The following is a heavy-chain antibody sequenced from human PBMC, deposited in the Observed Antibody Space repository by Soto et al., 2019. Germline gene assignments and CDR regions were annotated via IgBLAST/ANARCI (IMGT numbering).Heavy chain of an antibody. V-gene: IGHV1-69*13. CDR3: ARNGDPPLFGY. D-gene: IGHD4-17*01. CDR1: GGTFSSYA. CDR2: IIPIFGTA. Sequence: ASVKVSCKASGGTFSSYAISWVRQAPGQGLEWMGGIIPIFGTANYAQKFQGRVTITADDSTSTAYMGLSRLRSEDTAVYYCARNGDPPLFGYWGQGTLVTVST. J-gene: IGHJ4*02.